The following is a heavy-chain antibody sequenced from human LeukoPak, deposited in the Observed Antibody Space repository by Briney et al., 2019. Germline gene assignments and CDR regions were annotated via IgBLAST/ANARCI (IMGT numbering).Heavy chain of an antibody. Sequence: GGSLRLSCAASGFTFSTYWMTWVRQAPGKGLEWVANIKQDGSEKYFVDSVKGRFSISRDNARNSVYLEMNSLRAEDTAVYYCASQGSGYDSPIDYWGQGTLVTVSS. CDR2: IKQDGSEK. J-gene: IGHJ4*02. V-gene: IGHV3-7*01. CDR3: ASQGSGYDSPIDY. CDR1: GFTFSTYW. D-gene: IGHD5-12*01.